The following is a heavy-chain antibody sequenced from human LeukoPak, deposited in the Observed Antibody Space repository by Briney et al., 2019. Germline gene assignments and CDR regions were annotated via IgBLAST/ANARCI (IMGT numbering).Heavy chain of an antibody. V-gene: IGHV3-64*01. CDR3: ARDDSSGYQADY. D-gene: IGHD3-22*01. Sequence: PGGSLRLSCAASGFTFSSYAMHWVCQAPGKGLEYVSAISSNGGSTYYANSVKGRFTISRDNSKNTLYLQMGSLRAEDMAVYYCARDDSSGYQADYWGQGTLVTVSS. CDR1: GFTFSSYA. J-gene: IGHJ4*02. CDR2: ISSNGGST.